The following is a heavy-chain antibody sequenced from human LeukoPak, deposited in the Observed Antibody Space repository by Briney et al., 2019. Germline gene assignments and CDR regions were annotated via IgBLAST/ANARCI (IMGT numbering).Heavy chain of an antibody. Sequence: SVKVSCKASGGTFSGYAISWVRQAPGQGLEWMGRIIPTFGTANYAQKFQGRVTITTDESTSTAYMELSSLRSEDTAVYYCAREANHCSSTSCHFDYWGQGTLVTVSS. V-gene: IGHV1-69*05. D-gene: IGHD2-2*01. CDR2: IIPTFGTA. CDR3: AREANHCSSTSCHFDY. J-gene: IGHJ4*02. CDR1: GGTFSGYA.